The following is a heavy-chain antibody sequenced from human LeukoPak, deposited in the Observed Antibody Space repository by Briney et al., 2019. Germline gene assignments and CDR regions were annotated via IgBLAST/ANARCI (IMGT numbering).Heavy chain of an antibody. CDR2: IYYSGST. V-gene: IGHV4-59*01. J-gene: IGHJ4*02. CDR3: ARTRAKGGTHFDY. CDR1: GGSISSYY. Sequence: SETLSLTCTVSGGSISSYYWSWIRQPPGKGLEWIGYIYYSGSTNYNPSLKSRVTISVDTSKNQSSLKLSSVTAADTAVYYCARTRAKGGTHFDYWGQGTLVTVSS. D-gene: IGHD1-14*01.